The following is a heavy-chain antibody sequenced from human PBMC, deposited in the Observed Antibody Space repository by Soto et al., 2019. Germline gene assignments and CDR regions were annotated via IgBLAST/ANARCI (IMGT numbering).Heavy chain of an antibody. CDR3: ARGSRSDSSSSFDY. Sequence: GGSLRLSCAASGFTFSSYWMSWVRQAPGKGLEWVANIKQDGSEKYYVDSVKGRFTISRDNAKNSLYLQMNSLRAEDTAVYYCARGSRSDSSSSFDYWGQEPWSPSPQ. CDR2: IKQDGSEK. V-gene: IGHV3-7*03. J-gene: IGHJ4*01. D-gene: IGHD6-6*01. CDR1: GFTFSSYW.